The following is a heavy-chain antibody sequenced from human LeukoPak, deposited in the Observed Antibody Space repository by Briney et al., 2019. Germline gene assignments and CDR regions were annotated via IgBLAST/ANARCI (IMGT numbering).Heavy chain of an antibody. CDR3: ARQGSSTELWFGEPMLMNWFDP. V-gene: IGHV4-39*01. D-gene: IGHD3-10*01. CDR2: IYYSGRT. J-gene: IGHJ5*02. Sequence: SETLSLTCTVSGGSISSSSYNWGWIRQPPGKEQEWIVSIYYSGRTYYNPFLKSRGTISVDTSKNQFSMKLSSMTAADTAVYYCARQGSSTELWFGEPMLMNWFDPWGQGTLVTVSS. CDR1: GGSISSSSYN.